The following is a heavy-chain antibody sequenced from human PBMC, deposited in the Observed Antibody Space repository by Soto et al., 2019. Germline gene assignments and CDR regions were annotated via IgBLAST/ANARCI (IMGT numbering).Heavy chain of an antibody. CDR3: ARVERGTATTVVDAFDI. CDR1: GGSVNIGNYY. D-gene: IGHD1-1*01. Sequence: QVQLQQWGAGLLKPSETLSLTCAVFGGSVNIGNYYWSWIRQPPGKGLEWIGEMSHSGGTHFNPSLKSRVSISVDTSKNQFSLKMSSVTAADTALYYCARVERGTATTVVDAFDIWGPGTMVTVSS. CDR2: MSHSGGT. V-gene: IGHV4-34*01. J-gene: IGHJ3*02.